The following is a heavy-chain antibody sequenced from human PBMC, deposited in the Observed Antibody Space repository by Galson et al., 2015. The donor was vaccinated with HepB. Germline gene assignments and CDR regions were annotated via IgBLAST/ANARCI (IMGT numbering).Heavy chain of an antibody. V-gene: IGHV1-18*04. J-gene: IGHJ5*02. CDR1: GSTFTSYG. Sequence: SVKVSCKASGSTFTSYGISWVRQAPGQGLEWMGWISPYNGNTNYAHKLQGRVTMTTDTSTTTAYMELRSLGSDDTAVYYCARADIVVVVAASYWFDPWGQGTLVTVSS. CDR3: ARADIVVVVAASYWFDP. CDR2: ISPYNGNT. D-gene: IGHD2-15*01.